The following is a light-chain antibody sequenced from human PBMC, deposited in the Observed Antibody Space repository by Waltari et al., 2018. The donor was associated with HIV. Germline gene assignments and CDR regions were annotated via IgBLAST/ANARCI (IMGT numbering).Light chain of an antibody. CDR2: DAS. CDR3: QQYANVPWT. J-gene: IGKJ1*01. V-gene: IGKV1-33*01. Sequence: DIQMTQSPSSLSASVGDRVTITCQASRDISNHLNWYQHKPGTAPQLLIYDASNVETGIPSRFSGSGSGTDFTFTISSLQPEDSAIYSCQQYANVPWTFGQGTRVEIK. CDR1: RDISNH.